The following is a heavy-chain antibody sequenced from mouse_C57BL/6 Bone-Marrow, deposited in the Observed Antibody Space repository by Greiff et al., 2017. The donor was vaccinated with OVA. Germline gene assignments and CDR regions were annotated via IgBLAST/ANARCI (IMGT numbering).Heavy chain of an antibody. CDR1: GFTFSDYG. Sequence: EVQLVESGGGLVKPGGSLKLTCAASGFTFSDYGMHWVRQAPEKGLEWVAYISSGSSTIYYADTVKGRFTISRDNAKNTLFLQMTSLRSEDTAMYYCARRSDSVGPLFAYWGRGTLVTVSA. J-gene: IGHJ3*01. V-gene: IGHV5-17*01. CDR2: ISSGSSTI. D-gene: IGHD2-13*01. CDR3: ARRSDSVGPLFAY.